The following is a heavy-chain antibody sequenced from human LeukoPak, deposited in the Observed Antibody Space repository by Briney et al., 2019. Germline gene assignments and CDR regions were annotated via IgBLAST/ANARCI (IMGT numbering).Heavy chain of an antibody. D-gene: IGHD3-16*02. J-gene: IGHJ4*02. CDR1: GFTFDDYA. V-gene: IGHV3-43*02. CDR3: AKDMITFAGVITYFDY. Sequence: GGSLRLSCAASGFTFDDYAMHWVRQAPGKGLEWVSLISGDGGSTYYADSVKGRFTISRDNSKNSLYLQMNSLRTEDTALYYCAKDMITFAGVITYFDYWGQGTLVTVSS. CDR2: ISGDGGST.